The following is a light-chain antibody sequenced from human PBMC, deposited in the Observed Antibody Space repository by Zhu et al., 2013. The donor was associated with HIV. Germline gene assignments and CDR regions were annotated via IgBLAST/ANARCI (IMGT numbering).Light chain of an antibody. Sequence: DIQMTQSPSSLSASVGDRVTITCRASQNIRRYLNWYQQKPGNAPKLLIYSASSLQSGVPLRFSGSGSGTDFTLTISSLQPEDFATYYCQQSHSTHSWTFGQGTKVEIK. CDR2: SAS. CDR1: QNIRRY. J-gene: IGKJ1*01. V-gene: IGKV1-39*01. CDR3: QQSHSTHSWT.